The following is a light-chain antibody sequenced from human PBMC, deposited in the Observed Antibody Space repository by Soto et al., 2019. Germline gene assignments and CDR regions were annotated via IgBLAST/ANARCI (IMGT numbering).Light chain of an antibody. CDR2: GAS. CDR3: QQYNNWPRT. Sequence: EIVMTQTPATLSVSPGERATLSCKASQSVSSDLAWYHQKPGQAPRLIIYGASTRATGIPARFSGSGSGTECTLTINSLQSEDVAVYYCQQYNNWPRTLGQGTKVDIK. V-gene: IGKV3-15*01. CDR1: QSVSSD. J-gene: IGKJ1*01.